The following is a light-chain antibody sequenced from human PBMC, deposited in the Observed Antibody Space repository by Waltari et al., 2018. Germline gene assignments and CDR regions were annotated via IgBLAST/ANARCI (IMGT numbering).Light chain of an antibody. J-gene: IGLJ3*02. Sequence: QLVLTQSPSASASLGASVTLTCTLSSGPSSHVLAWHQQQAEKGPRYLMKVNSDGSHSKGDEIPDRFSGSSSGAERYLTISSLQSEDEADYYCQTGGHGTWVFGGGTKLTVL. CDR3: QTGGHGTWV. CDR1: SGPSSHV. V-gene: IGLV4-69*01. CDR2: VNSDGSH.